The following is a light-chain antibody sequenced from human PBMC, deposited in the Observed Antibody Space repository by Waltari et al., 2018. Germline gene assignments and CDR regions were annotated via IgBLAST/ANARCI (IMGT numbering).Light chain of an antibody. J-gene: IGKJ2*01. CDR1: QNINTY. CDR2: ATS. V-gene: IGKV1-39*01. CDR3: QQSYTTPRT. Sequence: DIQMTQSPSSLSASVGDRVTITCRASQNINTYLNWYQQKVGIAPKLLIYATSSLQSGVPSRFSGSGSGTHFTLTINSLQPEDFATYSCQQSYTTPRTFGQGTNLEIK.